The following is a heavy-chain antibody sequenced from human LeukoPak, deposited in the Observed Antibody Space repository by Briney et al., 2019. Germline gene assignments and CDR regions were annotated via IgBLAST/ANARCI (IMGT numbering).Heavy chain of an antibody. CDR1: GFTFRDYW. CDR3: ARSRDVFAF. J-gene: IGHJ4*02. V-gene: IGHV3-7*01. CDR2: IKQDGSDK. Sequence: GGSLRLSCAASGFTFRDYWMTRVRQAPGKGLEWVANIKQDGSDKYYVDSVKGRFTISRDNAKNSLDLQMNSLRAEDTAVYYCARSRDVFAFWGQGTLVTVSS.